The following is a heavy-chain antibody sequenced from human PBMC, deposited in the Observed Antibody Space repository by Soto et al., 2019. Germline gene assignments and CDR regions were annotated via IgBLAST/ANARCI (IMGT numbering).Heavy chain of an antibody. V-gene: IGHV4-4*02. D-gene: IGHD2-15*01. Sequence: PSETLSLTCAVSSGSISSSNWWSWVRQPPGKGLEWIGEIYHSGSTNYNPSLKSRVTISVDKSKNQFSLKLSSVTAADTAVYYCARVGGYCSGGSCYFAFDIWGQGTMVTVSS. CDR2: IYHSGST. J-gene: IGHJ3*02. CDR3: ARVGGYCSGGSCYFAFDI. CDR1: SGSISSSNW.